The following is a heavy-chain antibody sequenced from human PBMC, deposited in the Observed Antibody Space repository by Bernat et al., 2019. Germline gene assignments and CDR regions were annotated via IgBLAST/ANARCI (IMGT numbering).Heavy chain of an antibody. CDR3: AKPFWSGYFNFDY. J-gene: IGHJ4*02. D-gene: IGHD3-3*01. V-gene: IGHV3-23*04. Sequence: VQLVESGGGVVQPRRSLRLSCAASGFTFSSYAMSWVRQAPGKGLEWVSAISGSGGSTYYADSVKGRFTISRDNSKNTLYLQMNSLRAEDTAVYYCAKPFWSGYFNFDYWGQGTLVTVSS. CDR2: ISGSGGST. CDR1: GFTFSSYA.